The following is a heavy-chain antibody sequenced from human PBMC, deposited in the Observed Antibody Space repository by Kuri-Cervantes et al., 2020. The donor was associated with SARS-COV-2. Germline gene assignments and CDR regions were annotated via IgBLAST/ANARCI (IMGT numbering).Heavy chain of an antibody. V-gene: IGHV4-59*12. J-gene: IGHJ4*02. Sequence: GSLRLSCTVSGGSISSYYWSWIRQPPGKGLEWIGYIYYSGSTNYNPSLKSRVTISVDTSKNQFSLKLSSVTAADTAVYYCARAHGDYSYFDYWGQGTLVTVSS. CDR2: IYYSGST. D-gene: IGHD4-17*01. CDR3: ARAHGDYSYFDY. CDR1: GGSISSYY.